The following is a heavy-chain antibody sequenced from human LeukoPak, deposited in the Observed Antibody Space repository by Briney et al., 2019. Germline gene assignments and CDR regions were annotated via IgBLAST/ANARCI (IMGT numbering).Heavy chain of an antibody. Sequence: PSETLSLTCTVSGGSISSYYWSWIRQPPGKGLEWIGYIYYSGSTNYNPSLKSRVTISVDTSKNQFSLKLSSVTAADTAVYYCAREFYDYFDYWGQGTLVTVSS. V-gene: IGHV4-59*01. CDR2: IYYSGST. CDR3: AREFYDYFDY. CDR1: GGSISSYY. J-gene: IGHJ4*02. D-gene: IGHD3-16*01.